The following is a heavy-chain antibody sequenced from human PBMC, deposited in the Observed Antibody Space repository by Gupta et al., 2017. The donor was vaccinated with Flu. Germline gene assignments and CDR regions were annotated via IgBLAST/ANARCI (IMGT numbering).Heavy chain of an antibody. V-gene: IGHV1-69*01. CDR2: VNPGVSPT. D-gene: IGHD2-15*01. J-gene: IGHJ4*02. CDR3: ARKGGGHCSGGSCYSFDY. Sequence: VRQAPGQELEWMWWVNPGVSPTNYAPRFQGRVTITADESTSTAYMELSSLTSDDTAFYYGARKGGGHCSGGSCYSFDYWGRGTLVTVSS.